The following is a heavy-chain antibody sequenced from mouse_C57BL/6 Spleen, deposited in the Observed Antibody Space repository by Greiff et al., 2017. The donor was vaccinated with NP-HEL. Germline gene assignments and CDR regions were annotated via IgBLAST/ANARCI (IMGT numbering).Heavy chain of an antibody. D-gene: IGHD2-3*01. CDR3: ARRDDGYEGWYFDV. Sequence: EVQLVESGGDLVKPGGSLKLSCAASGFTFSSYGMSWVRQTPDKRLEWVATISSGGSYTYYPDSVKGRFTISRDNAKNTLYLQMSSLKSEDTAMYYCARRDDGYEGWYFDVWGTGTTVTVSS. CDR2: ISSGGSYT. J-gene: IGHJ1*03. CDR1: GFTFSSYG. V-gene: IGHV5-6*01.